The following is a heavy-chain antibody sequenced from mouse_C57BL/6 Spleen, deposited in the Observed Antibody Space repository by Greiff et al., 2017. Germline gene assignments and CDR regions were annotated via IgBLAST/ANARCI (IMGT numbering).Heavy chain of an antibody. J-gene: IGHJ1*03. CDR3: ARNIYYGTLYWYFGV. CDR2: IWTGGGT. CDR1: GFSLTSYA. Sequence: QVQLQQSGPGLVAPSQRLSITCTVSGFSLTSYAISWVRQPPGKGLEWLGVIWTGGGTNYNSALKSRLSISKDNSKSQVFLKMNSLQTDDTARYYCARNIYYGTLYWYFGVWGTGTTVTVSS. V-gene: IGHV2-9-1*01. D-gene: IGHD2-1*01.